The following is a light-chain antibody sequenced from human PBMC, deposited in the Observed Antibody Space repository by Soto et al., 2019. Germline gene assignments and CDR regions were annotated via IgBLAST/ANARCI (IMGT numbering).Light chain of an antibody. CDR3: QQYGSSTVT. J-gene: IGKJ1*01. Sequence: EIVLTQSPGTLSLSPGERATLSCRASQSVSSSYLAWYQQKPGQAPRLLIYGASSRATGISDRFSGSGSGTDFTLTISRLEPEDFAVYYCQQYGSSTVTFGQGTKVDIK. CDR1: QSVSSSY. CDR2: GAS. V-gene: IGKV3-20*01.